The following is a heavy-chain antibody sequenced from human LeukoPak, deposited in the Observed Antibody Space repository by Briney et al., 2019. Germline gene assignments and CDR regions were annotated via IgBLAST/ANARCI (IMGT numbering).Heavy chain of an antibody. CDR3: ARVDTAMVRGWFDP. J-gene: IGHJ5*02. CDR2: MNPNSGNT. Sequence: ASVKVSCKASGYTFTSYDINWVRQATGQGLEWMGWMNPNSGNTGYAQKFQGRVTMTRNTSISTAYMELSSLRSEDTAVYYCARVDTAMVRGWFDPWGQGTLVTVSS. D-gene: IGHD5-18*01. CDR1: GYTFTSYD. V-gene: IGHV1-8*01.